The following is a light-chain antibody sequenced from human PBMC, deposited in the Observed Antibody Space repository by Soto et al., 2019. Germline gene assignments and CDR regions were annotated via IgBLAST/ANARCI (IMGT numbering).Light chain of an antibody. CDR3: QQYGSSPFT. CDR2: GAS. CDR1: QSVSSSS. V-gene: IGKV3-20*01. Sequence: EIVLTQSPGTLSLSPGERATLSCRASQSVSSSSLAWYQQKPGQAPRLLIYGASSRATGIPDRFSGSGSGTDFTLTIIGLEPEDFAVFYCQQYGSSPFTFGPGTKVDIK. J-gene: IGKJ3*01.